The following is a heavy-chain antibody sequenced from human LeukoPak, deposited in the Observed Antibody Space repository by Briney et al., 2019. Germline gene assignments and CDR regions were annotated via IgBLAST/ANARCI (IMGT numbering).Heavy chain of an antibody. CDR1: GGSFSGYY. CDR2: INHSGST. Sequence: SETLSLTCADYGGSFSGYYWSWIRHPPGKGLEWIGEINHSGSTNYNPSLKSRVTISVDTSKNQFSLKLSSVTAADTAVYYCARVVAATRYYYYYMDVWGEGTMVTVSS. D-gene: IGHD2-15*01. V-gene: IGHV4-34*01. CDR3: ARVVAATRYYYYYMDV. J-gene: IGHJ6*03.